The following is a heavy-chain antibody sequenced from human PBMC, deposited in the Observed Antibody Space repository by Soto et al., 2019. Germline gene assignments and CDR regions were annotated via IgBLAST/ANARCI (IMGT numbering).Heavy chain of an antibody. Sequence: PGESLKISCKGSGYSFTSYWIGWVRQMPEKGLEWMGIIYPGDSDTRYSPSFQGQVTISADKSISTAYLQWSSLKASDTAMYYCARVALPSRWLQLRYYFDYWGQGTLVTVSS. CDR2: IYPGDSDT. D-gene: IGHD5-12*01. CDR3: ARVALPSRWLQLRYYFDY. V-gene: IGHV5-51*01. J-gene: IGHJ4*02. CDR1: GYSFTSYW.